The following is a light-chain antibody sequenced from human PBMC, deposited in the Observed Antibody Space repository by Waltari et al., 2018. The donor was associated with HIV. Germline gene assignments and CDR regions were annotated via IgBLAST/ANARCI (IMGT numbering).Light chain of an antibody. CDR3: QVWDSSSEHVV. CDR2: YDR. Sequence: SYVLTQPPSVSVAPGTTARITCGGNNIGSKSVHWYQHKPGQAPVLVIYYDRERPSGIPELFSGSDSGNTATLTINRVEAGDEADYYCQVWDSSSEHVVFGGGTKLTVL. V-gene: IGLV3-21*04. CDR1: NIGSKS. J-gene: IGLJ2*01.